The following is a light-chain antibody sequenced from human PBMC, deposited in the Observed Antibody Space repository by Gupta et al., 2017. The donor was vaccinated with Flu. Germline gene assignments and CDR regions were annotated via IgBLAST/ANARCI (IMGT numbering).Light chain of an antibody. CDR2: AAS. Sequence: LLPQSPATLSLSPGGRATLSCRASQSVSSYLAWYQQKPGQPPRLLIYAASNRAPGIPARFSGSGSETDFTLTISSLEPEDFAVYYCQQRSNWPPITFGQGTRLEIK. J-gene: IGKJ5*01. CDR1: QSVSSY. CDR3: QQRSNWPPIT. V-gene: IGKV3-11*01.